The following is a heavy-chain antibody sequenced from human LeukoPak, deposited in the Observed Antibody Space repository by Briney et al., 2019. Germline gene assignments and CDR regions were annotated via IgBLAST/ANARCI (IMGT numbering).Heavy chain of an antibody. J-gene: IGHJ3*02. CDR3: AGAYCGGDCYSGRTFDI. D-gene: IGHD2-21*02. CDR1: GGSISSSYW. CDR2: VYHSGSA. V-gene: IGHV4-4*02. Sequence: SGTLSLTCAVSGGSISSSYWWSWVRQPPGKGLEWIGEVYHSGSANYSPSLKSRVTLSVDKSKNQFSLRLSSVTAADTAVYYCAGAYCGGDCYSGRTFDIWGQGTMVTVSS.